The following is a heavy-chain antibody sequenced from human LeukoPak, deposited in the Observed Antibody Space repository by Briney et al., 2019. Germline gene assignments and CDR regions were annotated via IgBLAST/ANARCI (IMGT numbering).Heavy chain of an antibody. J-gene: IGHJ6*03. Sequence: GGSLRLSCAASGFTFSSYGMHWVRQAPGKGLEWVAFIRYDGSNKYYADSVKGRFSISRDNSKNTLYLQMNSLRAEDTAVYYCAKALRSGSPLGYWYMDVWGKGTTVTVSS. V-gene: IGHV3-30*02. CDR3: AKALRSGSPLGYWYMDV. D-gene: IGHD1-26*01. CDR1: GFTFSSYG. CDR2: IRYDGSNK.